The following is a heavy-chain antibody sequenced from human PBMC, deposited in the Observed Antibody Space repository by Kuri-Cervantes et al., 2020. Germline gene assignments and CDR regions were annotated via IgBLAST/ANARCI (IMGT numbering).Heavy chain of an antibody. CDR1: GFTFSSYG. CDR3: ARDNYGSGSYFLIGGRGFDP. V-gene: IGHV3-33*01. Sequence: GGSLKISCAASGFTFSSYGMHWVRQAPGKGLEWVAVIWYDGSNKYYADSVKGRFTISRDNSKNTLYLQMNSLRAEDTAVYYCARDNYGSGSYFLIGGRGFDPWGQGTLVTVSS. CDR2: IWYDGSNK. D-gene: IGHD3-10*01. J-gene: IGHJ5*02.